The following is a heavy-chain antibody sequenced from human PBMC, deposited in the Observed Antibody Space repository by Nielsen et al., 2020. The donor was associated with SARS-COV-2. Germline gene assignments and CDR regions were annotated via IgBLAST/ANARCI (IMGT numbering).Heavy chain of an antibody. CDR1: GGSISSGGYY. Sequence: SETLSLTCTVSGGSISSGGYYWSWIRQHPGKGLEWIGYIYYSGSTYYNPSLKSRVTISMDTSKNQFSLRLSSVTAADTAVYYCARNDPAVASSGFDYWGQGTLVTVSS. V-gene: IGHV4-31*03. CDR2: IYYSGST. CDR3: ARNDPAVASSGFDY. D-gene: IGHD6-19*01. J-gene: IGHJ4*02.